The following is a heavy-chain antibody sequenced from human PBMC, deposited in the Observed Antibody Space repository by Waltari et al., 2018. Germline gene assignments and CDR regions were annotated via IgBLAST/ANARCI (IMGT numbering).Heavy chain of an antibody. CDR2: ISSSSSTI. D-gene: IGHD7-27*01. CDR3: ARDLTTTDYYYYYMDV. CDR1: GFTFSSYS. V-gene: IGHV3-48*01. J-gene: IGHJ6*03. Sequence: EVQLVESGGGLVQPGGSLRLSCAASGFTFSSYSMNWVRQAPGKGLEWVSYISSSSSTIYYADSVKDRFTISRDNAKNSLYLQMNSLRAEDTAVYYCARDLTTTDYYYYYMDVWGKGTTVTVSS.